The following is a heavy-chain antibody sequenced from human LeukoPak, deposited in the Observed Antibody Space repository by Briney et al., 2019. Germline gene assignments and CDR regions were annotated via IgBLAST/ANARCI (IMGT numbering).Heavy chain of an antibody. J-gene: IGHJ4*02. CDR1: GFTFSSYS. CDR2: IKQDGSEK. V-gene: IGHV3-7*01. Sequence: GGSLRLSCAASGFTFSSYSMNWVRQAPGKGLEWVANIKQDGSEKYYVDSVKGRFTISRDNAKNSLYLQMNSLRAEDTAVYYCARDLVYNWNVDYWGQGTLVTVSS. D-gene: IGHD1-20*01. CDR3: ARDLVYNWNVDY.